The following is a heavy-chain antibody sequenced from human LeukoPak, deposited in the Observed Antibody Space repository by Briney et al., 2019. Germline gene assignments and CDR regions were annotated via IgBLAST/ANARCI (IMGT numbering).Heavy chain of an antibody. CDR2: ISGTGGST. D-gene: IGHD3-3*01. V-gene: IGHV3-23*01. Sequence: GGSLRLSCAASGFSFSNYAMSWVRQAPGKGLEWVSAISGTGGSTYYADSVKGRFTISRDNSKNTLYLQMNSLRAEDTAVYYCARTSQYYDFWSGFDYWGQGTLVTVSS. J-gene: IGHJ4*02. CDR3: ARTSQYYDFWSGFDY. CDR1: GFSFSNYA.